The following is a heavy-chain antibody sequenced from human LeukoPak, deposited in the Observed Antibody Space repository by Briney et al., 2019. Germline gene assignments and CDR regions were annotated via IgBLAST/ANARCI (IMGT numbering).Heavy chain of an antibody. CDR2: ISAYNGNT. J-gene: IGHJ3*02. V-gene: IGHV1-18*04. Sequence: ASVKVSCKASGYTFTGYYMHWVRQAPGQGLEWMGWISAYNGNTNYAQKLQGRVTMTTDTSTSTAYMELRSLRSDDTAVYYCARETYDSSGYYIDAFDIWGQGTMVTVSS. D-gene: IGHD3-22*01. CDR3: ARETYDSSGYYIDAFDI. CDR1: GYTFTGYY.